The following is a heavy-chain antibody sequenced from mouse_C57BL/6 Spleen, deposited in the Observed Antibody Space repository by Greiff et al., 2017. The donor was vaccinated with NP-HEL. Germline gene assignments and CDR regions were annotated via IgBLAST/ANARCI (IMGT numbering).Heavy chain of an antibody. CDR2: IWSGGST. CDR3: ARKPRGYYAMNY. V-gene: IGHV2-2*01. Sequence: VQLQQSGPGLVQPSQSLSITCTVSGFSLTSYGVHWVRQSPGKGLEWLGVIWSGGSTDNYAAFISRLSISKDNFQSQVFFKMNSLQADDTTIYYCARKPRGYYAMNYWGQGTSVTVSS. CDR1: GFSLTSYG. J-gene: IGHJ4*01.